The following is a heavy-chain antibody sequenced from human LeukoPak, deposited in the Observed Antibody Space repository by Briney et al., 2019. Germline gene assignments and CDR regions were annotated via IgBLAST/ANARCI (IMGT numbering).Heavy chain of an antibody. CDR2: IYSGGST. J-gene: IGHJ6*02. CDR1: GFTVSSNY. CDR3: ARCYTYGTTWFGGLDV. D-gene: IGHD3-10*01. Sequence: GGSLRLSCAASGFTVSSNYMSWVRQAPGKGLEWVSVIYSGGSTYYADSVKGRFTISRDNSKNTLYLQMNSLRAEDTAVYYCARCYTYGTTWFGGLDVWGQGTTVTVSS. V-gene: IGHV3-53*01.